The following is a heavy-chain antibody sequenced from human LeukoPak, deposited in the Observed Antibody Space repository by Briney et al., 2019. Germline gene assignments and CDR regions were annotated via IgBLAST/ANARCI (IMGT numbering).Heavy chain of an antibody. CDR2: ISSNGGST. CDR1: GFTFSSYA. Sequence: GGSLRLSCAASGFTFSSYAMHWVRQAPGKGLEYVSAISSNGGSTYYANSVKGRFTISRDNSKNTLYLQMGSLRAEDMAVYYCARDLGDDYGDYWGQGTLVTVSS. V-gene: IGHV3-64*01. J-gene: IGHJ4*02. CDR3: ARDLGDDYGDY. D-gene: IGHD1-26*01.